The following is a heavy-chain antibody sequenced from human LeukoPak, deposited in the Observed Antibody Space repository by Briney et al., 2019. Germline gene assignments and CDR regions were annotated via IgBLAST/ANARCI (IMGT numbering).Heavy chain of an antibody. CDR1: GYTFTVYY. CDR3: ARGQRAGYSSSWYSY. Sequence: GASVTVSCKASGYTFTVYYMHWVRQAPGQGLEWMGWINPNSGGTNYAQKFQDWVNITRDTSISTAYMELSRLRSDDTAVYYCARGQRAGYSSSWYSYWGQGTLVTVSS. D-gene: IGHD6-13*01. V-gene: IGHV1-2*04. J-gene: IGHJ4*02. CDR2: INPNSGGT.